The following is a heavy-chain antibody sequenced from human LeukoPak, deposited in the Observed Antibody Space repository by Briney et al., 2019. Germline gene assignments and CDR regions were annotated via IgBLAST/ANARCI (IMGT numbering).Heavy chain of an antibody. J-gene: IGHJ6*02. V-gene: IGHV1-46*01. CDR2: INPSGGST. Sequence: ASVKVSCKASGYTFTSYYMHWVRQAPGQGLEWMGIINPSGGSTSYAQKFQGRVTMTRDTSTSTAYMELRSLRSDDTAVYYCARAKQQLVFYYYYGVDVWGQGTTVTVSS. CDR1: GYTFTSYY. D-gene: IGHD6-13*01. CDR3: ARAKQQLVFYYYYGVDV.